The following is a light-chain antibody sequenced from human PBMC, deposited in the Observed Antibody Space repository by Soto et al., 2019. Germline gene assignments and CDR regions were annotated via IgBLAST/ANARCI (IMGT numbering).Light chain of an antibody. CDR3: SSITSKNTWV. V-gene: IGLV1-47*01. CDR2: RND. Sequence: QSVLTQPPSASGTPGQRVTISCSGSNSNLGNNYVYWYQLLPGTAPKLLIYRNDQRPLGVPDRFSGSKSGTSASLAISGLRSEDEADYYCSSITSKNTWVFGGGTKLTVL. CDR1: NSNLGNNY. J-gene: IGLJ3*02.